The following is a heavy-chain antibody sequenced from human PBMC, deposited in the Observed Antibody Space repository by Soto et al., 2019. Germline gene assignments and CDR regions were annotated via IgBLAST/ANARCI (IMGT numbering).Heavy chain of an antibody. CDR3: ARERQYQLRFDP. J-gene: IGHJ5*02. CDR1: GFIFSSYW. D-gene: IGHD2-2*01. V-gene: IGHV3-74*01. Sequence: EVQLVESGGGLVQPGGSLRLSCAASGFIFSSYWMHWVRQAPGKGLVWVSRINSDGISTSYADSVKGRFTISRDNAKNTLYLQMNSLRAEDTAVYYCARERQYQLRFDPWGQGTLVTVSS. CDR2: INSDGIST.